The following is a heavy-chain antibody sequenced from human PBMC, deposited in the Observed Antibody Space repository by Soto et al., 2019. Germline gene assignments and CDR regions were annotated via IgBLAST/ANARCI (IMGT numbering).Heavy chain of an antibody. CDR2: IYSGGST. CDR1: GFTVSSNY. CDR3: EAYCGGDCYSGWYFDL. J-gene: IGHJ2*01. D-gene: IGHD2-21*02. Sequence: VQLVESGGGLVQPGGSLRLSCAASGFTVSSNYMSWVRQAPGKGLEWVSVIYSGGSTYYADSVKGRFTISRDNSKNTLYLQMNSLRAEDTAVYYCEAYCGGDCYSGWYFDLWGRGTLVTVSS. V-gene: IGHV3-66*01.